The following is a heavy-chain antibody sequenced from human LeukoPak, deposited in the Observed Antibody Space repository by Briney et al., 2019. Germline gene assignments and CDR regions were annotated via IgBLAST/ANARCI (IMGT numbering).Heavy chain of an antibody. V-gene: IGHV3-23*01. Sequence: GGSLRLSCAASGSTFSSYAMSWVRQAPGKGLEWVSAISGSGGSTYYADSVKGRFTISRDNSKNTLYLQMDSLRAEDTAVYYCARVIAAAGTRYFDYWGQGTLVTVSS. D-gene: IGHD6-13*01. J-gene: IGHJ4*02. CDR1: GSTFSSYA. CDR3: ARVIAAAGTRYFDY. CDR2: ISGSGGST.